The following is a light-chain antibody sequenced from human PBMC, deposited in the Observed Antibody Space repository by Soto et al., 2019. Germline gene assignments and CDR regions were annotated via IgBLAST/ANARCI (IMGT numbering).Light chain of an antibody. V-gene: IGLV2-14*01. CDR1: SSDIGHYDC. CDR3: TSCTSDYTRV. Sequence: QSALTQPASVSGSPGQSITISCTGTSSDIGHYDCVSWYQQHRGKAPKLMLYEVTNRPSGVSNRFSASKSGNTASLTISGLQAEDEADYYCTSCTSDYTRVFGGGTKVTVL. CDR2: EVT. J-gene: IGLJ3*02.